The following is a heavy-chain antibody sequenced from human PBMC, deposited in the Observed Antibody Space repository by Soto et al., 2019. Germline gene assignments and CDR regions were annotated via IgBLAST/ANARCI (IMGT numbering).Heavy chain of an antibody. V-gene: IGHV1-69*12. CDR2: IIPMFDSA. Sequence: QVQLVQSGAEVKKPGSSVKISCEASGGTFDNYAISWVRHAPRQGFEWMGGIIPMFDSATYAQRFQGRVTITADESTTTAYMELSSRKSEDTAVYYCARDRITGRGGTYGAFDYWGQGTLVTVSS. CDR3: ARDRITGRGGTYGAFDY. D-gene: IGHD1-20*01. CDR1: GGTFDNYA. J-gene: IGHJ4*02.